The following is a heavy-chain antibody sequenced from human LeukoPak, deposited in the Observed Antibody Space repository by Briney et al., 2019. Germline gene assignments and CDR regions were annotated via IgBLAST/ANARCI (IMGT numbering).Heavy chain of an antibody. D-gene: IGHD2-15*01. V-gene: IGHV3-30*04. CDR2: ISCDGSNK. CDR1: GFTFSNYA. Sequence: GALRLSCAASGFTFSNYALHWVRQSPGKGLEWVAVISCDGSNKFYADSVRGRFSISRDSSKNTLYLQMNSLRSEDTAVYYCAREVRGNLDYWGQGILVTVSS. CDR3: AREVRGNLDY. J-gene: IGHJ4*02.